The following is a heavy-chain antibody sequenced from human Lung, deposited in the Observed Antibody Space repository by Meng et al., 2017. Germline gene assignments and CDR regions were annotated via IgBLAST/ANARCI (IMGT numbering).Heavy chain of an antibody. Sequence: GRSMRLSCAASGSIASRNYMNWVRQPAGKGRGWVSVIYSGGDPYYADSVKGRFTISRDNSKNTLFLQMNNLRVEDTAIYYSASSIENKSKSHYYHGMDVWGQGTTVTVSS. CDR1: GSIASRNY. V-gene: IGHV3-53*01. D-gene: IGHD3-22*01. CDR2: IYSGGDP. CDR3: ASSIENKSKSHYYHGMDV. J-gene: IGHJ6*02.